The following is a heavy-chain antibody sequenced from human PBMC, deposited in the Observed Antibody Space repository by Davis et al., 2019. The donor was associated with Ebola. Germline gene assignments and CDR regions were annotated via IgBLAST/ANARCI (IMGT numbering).Heavy chain of an antibody. Sequence: ASVKVSCKASGYTFTGYYMHWVRQAPGQGLEWMGWINPNSGGTNYAQKFQGRVTMTRDTSISTAYMELSSLGSEDTAVYYCARGSGGSSSNYYYGMDVWGQGTTVTVSS. J-gene: IGHJ6*02. V-gene: IGHV1-2*02. CDR1: GYTFTGYY. CDR2: INPNSGGT. CDR3: ARGSGGSSSNYYYGMDV. D-gene: IGHD6-6*01.